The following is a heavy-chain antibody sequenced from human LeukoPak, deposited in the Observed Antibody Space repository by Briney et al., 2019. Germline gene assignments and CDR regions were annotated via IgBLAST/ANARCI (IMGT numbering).Heavy chain of an antibody. J-gene: IGHJ4*02. CDR1: GGSISSYY. CDR2: IYTSGST. D-gene: IGHD5-12*01. Sequence: PSETLSLTCTVSGGSISSYYWSWIRQPAGKGLEWIGRIYTSGSTNYNPSLKSRVTMSVDTSKNQFSLKLSSVTAADTAVYYCARDPRGYSGYDHYFDYWGQGTLVTVSS. CDR3: ARDPRGYSGYDHYFDY. V-gene: IGHV4-4*07.